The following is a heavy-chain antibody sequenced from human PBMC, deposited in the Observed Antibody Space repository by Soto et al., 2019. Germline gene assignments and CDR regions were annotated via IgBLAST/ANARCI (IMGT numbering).Heavy chain of an antibody. V-gene: IGHV1-69*13. CDR3: AIEYSSSHYGMDV. D-gene: IGHD6-6*01. CDR2: IIPIFGTA. Sequence: SVKVSCKASGGTFSSYAISWARQAPGQGLEWMGGIIPIFGTANYAQKFQGRVTITADESTSTAYMELSSLRSEDTAVYYCAIEYSSSHYGMDVWGQGTTVTVSS. J-gene: IGHJ6*02. CDR1: GGTFSSYA.